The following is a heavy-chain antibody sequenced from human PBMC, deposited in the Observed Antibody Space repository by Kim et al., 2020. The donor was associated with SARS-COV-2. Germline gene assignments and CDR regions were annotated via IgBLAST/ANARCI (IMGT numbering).Heavy chain of an antibody. J-gene: IGHJ5*02. Sequence: GGSLRLSCAASGFTVSSNYITWVRQAPGKGLEWVSIIYTGVNTDYADSVKGRFTISKDNSKNTVYLQMNSLRSEDTAVYYCAKDSGRWNSKWTPFDPWGQGALVAVSS. CDR1: GFTVSSNY. D-gene: IGHD1-1*01. CDR3: AKDSGRWNSKWTPFDP. CDR2: IYTGVNT. V-gene: IGHV3-66*02.